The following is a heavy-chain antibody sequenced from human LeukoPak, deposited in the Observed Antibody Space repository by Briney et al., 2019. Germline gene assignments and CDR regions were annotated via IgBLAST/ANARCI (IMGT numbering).Heavy chain of an antibody. D-gene: IGHD3-3*01. CDR1: GFTFSSYA. V-gene: IGHV3-23*01. J-gene: IGHJ4*02. CDR2: ISGSGGST. Sequence: GGSLRLSCAASGFTFSSYAMSWVRQVPGKGLEWVSAISGSGGSTYYADSVKGRFSISRDNSKNTLYLQMNSLRAEDTAVYYCAKTAIFGVVIRTYFDYWGQGTLVTVSS. CDR3: AKTAIFGVVIRTYFDY.